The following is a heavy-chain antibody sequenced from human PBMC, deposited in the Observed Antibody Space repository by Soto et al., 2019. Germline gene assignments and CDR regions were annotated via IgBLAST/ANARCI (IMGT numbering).Heavy chain of an antibody. V-gene: IGHV4-59*01. CDR1: GFSISSYY. CDR3: ARGGFVDIVATIEDWFDP. J-gene: IGHJ5*02. D-gene: IGHD5-12*01. CDR2: IYYSGST. Sequence: SETLSLTCTFSGFSISSYYWSLIRQPPGKGLEWIGYIYYSGSTNYNPSLKSRVTISVDTSKNQFSLKLSSVTAADTAVYYCARGGFVDIVATIEDWFDPWGQGTLVTVSS.